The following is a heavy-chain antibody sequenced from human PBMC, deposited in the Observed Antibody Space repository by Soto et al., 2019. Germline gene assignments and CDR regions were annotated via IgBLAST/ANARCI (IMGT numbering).Heavy chain of an antibody. CDR1: GFTFGIYC. D-gene: IGHD1-1*01. CDR2: INQGGSES. J-gene: IGHJ4*02. CDR3: ARSASTGTVDY. Sequence: EVHLVESGGDLVQPGGSLRLSCAASGFTFGIYCMSWVRQAPGKGLEWVANINQGGSESYYVDSAEGRFAISRDNARNSLYLQMHSLRAEDTAMYYCARSASTGTVDYWGQGTLVTVSS. V-gene: IGHV3-7*03.